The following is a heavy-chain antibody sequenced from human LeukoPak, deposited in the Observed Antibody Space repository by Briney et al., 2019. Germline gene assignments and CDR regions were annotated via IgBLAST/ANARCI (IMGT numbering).Heavy chain of an antibody. V-gene: IGHV1-3*03. CDR3: ARSLASPYCTSTSCYALDY. CDR2: INAANGNT. D-gene: IGHD2-2*01. J-gene: IGHJ4*02. CDR1: GYTFTSYA. Sequence: ASVKVSCKASGYTFTSYAVHWVRQAPGQRLEWMGWINAANGNTKYSQEFQGRVSFTRDTSASTAYMELSSLRSEDMAVYYCARSLASPYCTSTSCYALDYWGQGTLVTVSS.